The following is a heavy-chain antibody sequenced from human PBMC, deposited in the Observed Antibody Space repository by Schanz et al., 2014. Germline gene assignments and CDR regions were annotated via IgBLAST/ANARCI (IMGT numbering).Heavy chain of an antibody. CDR2: IWYDGSNK. CDR3: ARGGPAYYFDD. V-gene: IGHV3-33*08. J-gene: IGHJ4*02. CDR1: GFTLSSYG. Sequence: QVRLVESGGGVVQPGRSLRLSCAASGFTLSSYGMHWVRQAPGKGLEWVAVIWYDGSNKYYADSVKGRFTISRDNAKSSLYLQMNSLRVEDTAVYYCARGGPAYYFDDWGQGTLVTVSS.